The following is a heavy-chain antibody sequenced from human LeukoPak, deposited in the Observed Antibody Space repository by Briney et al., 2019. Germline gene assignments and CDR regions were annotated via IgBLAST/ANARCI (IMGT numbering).Heavy chain of an antibody. CDR2: IYYSGST. CDR1: GGSFSSSVYS. CDR3: ARGLAGHYSYNWFDP. Sequence: SETLSLTCPVSGGSFSSSVYSWGWIRQPPGKGLEWIGYIYYSGSTNYNPSLKSRVTISVDTSKDQFSLKLSSVTAADTAVYYCARGLAGHYSYNWFDPWGQGTLVTVSS. V-gene: IGHV4-61*08. D-gene: IGHD3-22*01. J-gene: IGHJ5*02.